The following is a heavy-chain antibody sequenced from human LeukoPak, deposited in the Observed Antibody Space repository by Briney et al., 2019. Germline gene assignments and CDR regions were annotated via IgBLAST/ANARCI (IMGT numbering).Heavy chain of an antibody. CDR2: IKQDGSEK. CDR1: GFTFSSYW. D-gene: IGHD6-13*01. J-gene: IGHJ4*02. V-gene: IGHV3-7*01. Sequence: PRGSLRLSCAASGFTFSSYWMSWVRQAPGKGLEWVANIKQDGSEKYYVDSVKGRFTISRDNAKNSLYLQLNSLRAEDTAVYYCAREGITAAADYWGQGTLATVSS. CDR3: AREGITAAADY.